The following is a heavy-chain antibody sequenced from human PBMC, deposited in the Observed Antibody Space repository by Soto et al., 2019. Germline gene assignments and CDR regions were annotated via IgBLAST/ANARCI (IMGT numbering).Heavy chain of an antibody. CDR3: ARVWGGAFDL. J-gene: IGHJ3*01. Sequence: QVQLQESGPGLVKPSETLSLTCTVSGGSISSYYWSWIRQPPGKGLEWIGYIYYSGSTNYNPSLKSRFTISVDTSKNQFSLKLSSVTAADKAVYYCARVWGGAFDLWGHGTMVTVSS. CDR2: IYYSGST. D-gene: IGHD3-10*01. CDR1: GGSISSYY. V-gene: IGHV4-59*01.